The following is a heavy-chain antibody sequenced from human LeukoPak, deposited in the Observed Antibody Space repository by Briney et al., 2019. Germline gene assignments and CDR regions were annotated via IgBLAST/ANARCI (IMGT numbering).Heavy chain of an antibody. CDR3: ARGGDNSNNWFDP. V-gene: IGHV3-21*01. J-gene: IGHJ5*02. CDR1: GFTLSSYA. D-gene: IGHD3-10*01. Sequence: GGSLRLSCAASGFTLSSYAMSWVRQAPGKGLEWVSSISSSSSYIYYADSVKGRFTISRDNAKNSLYLQMNSLRAEDTAVYYCARGGDNSNNWFDPWGQGTLVTVSS. CDR2: ISSSSSYI.